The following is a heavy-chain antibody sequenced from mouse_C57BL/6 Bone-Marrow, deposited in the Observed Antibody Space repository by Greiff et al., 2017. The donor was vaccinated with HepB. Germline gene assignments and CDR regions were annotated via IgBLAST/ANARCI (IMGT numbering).Heavy chain of an antibody. J-gene: IGHJ3*01. CDR2: ILPGSGST. CDR3: ARRDYYYGSSPFAY. Sequence: VKLQQSGAELMKPGASVKLSCKATGYTFTGYWIEWVKQRPAHGLEWIGEILPGSGSTNYNEKFKGKATFTADTSSNTAYMQLSSLTTEDSAIYYCARRDYYYGSSPFAYWGQGTLVTVSA. V-gene: IGHV1-9*01. CDR1: GYTFTGYW. D-gene: IGHD1-1*01.